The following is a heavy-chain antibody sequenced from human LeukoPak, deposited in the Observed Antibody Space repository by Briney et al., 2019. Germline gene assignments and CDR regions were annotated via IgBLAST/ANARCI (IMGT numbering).Heavy chain of an antibody. V-gene: IGHV4-59*01. Sequence: KTSETLSLTCTVSGGSISSYYWSWIRQPPGKGLEWIGYIYYSGSTNYNPSLKSRVTISVDTSKNQFSLKLSSVTAADTAVYYCARYSGSYLLDYWGQGTLVTVSS. CDR2: IYYSGST. D-gene: IGHD1-26*01. CDR3: ARYSGSYLLDY. CDR1: GGSISSYY. J-gene: IGHJ4*02.